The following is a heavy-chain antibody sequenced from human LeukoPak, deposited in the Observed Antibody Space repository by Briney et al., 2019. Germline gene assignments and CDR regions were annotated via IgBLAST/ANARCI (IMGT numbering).Heavy chain of an antibody. CDR1: GGYFSGYY. D-gene: IGHD3-10*01. V-gene: IGHV4-34*01. Sequence: KSSETLSLTCAVYGGYFSGYYWSWIRQPPGKGLEWIGEINHSGSTNYNPSLKSRVTISVDTSKNQFSLKLSSVTAADTAVYYCASRGRGVAKRYYYYYMDVWGKGTTVTVSS. CDR2: INHSGST. CDR3: ASRGRGVAKRYYYYYMDV. J-gene: IGHJ6*03.